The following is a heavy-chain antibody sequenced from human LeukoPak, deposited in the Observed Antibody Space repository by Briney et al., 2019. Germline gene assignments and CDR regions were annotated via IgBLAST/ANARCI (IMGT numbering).Heavy chain of an antibody. D-gene: IGHD3-3*01. CDR3: AGAITQDRLRFLEWSPDYFDY. CDR2: IIPIFGTA. J-gene: IGHJ4*02. CDR1: GGTFSSYA. V-gene: IGHV1-69*13. Sequence: GASVKVSCKASGGTFSSYAISWVRQAPGQGLEWMGGIIPIFGTANYAQKFQGRVTITADESTSTAYMELSSLRSEDTAVYYCAGAITQDRLRFLEWSPDYFDYWGQGTLVTVSS.